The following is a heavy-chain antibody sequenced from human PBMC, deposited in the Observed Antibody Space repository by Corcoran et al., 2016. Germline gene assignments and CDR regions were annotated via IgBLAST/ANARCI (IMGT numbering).Heavy chain of an antibody. D-gene: IGHD5-12*01. V-gene: IGHV4-39*01. J-gene: IGHJ6*02. CDR3: AGHSGYDLGVGYYYYGMDV. CDR2: IYYSGST. Sequence: QLQLQESGPGLVKPSETLSLTCTVSGGSISSSSYYWGWIRQPPGKGLEWIGSIYYSGSTYYNPSLKSRVTISVDTSKNQFSLTLSSVTAADTAVYYGAGHSGYDLGVGYYYYGMDVWGQGTTVTVSS. CDR1: GGSISSSSYY.